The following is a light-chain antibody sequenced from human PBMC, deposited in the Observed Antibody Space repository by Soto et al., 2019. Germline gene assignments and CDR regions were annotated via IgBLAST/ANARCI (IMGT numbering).Light chain of an antibody. CDR2: DTS. J-gene: IGKJ1*01. CDR3: QVYLQWPPGL. V-gene: IGKV3-15*01. Sequence: EIVVTQAPATLSGSPGETVTLSCRTSQCVSSTLAWYHQRPCHVPRLLIYDTSTTSPGISAGFSGSRSGTEFTLTISSLQSGGFAGLYCQVYLQWPPGLVGQGTKVDIK. CDR1: QCVSST.